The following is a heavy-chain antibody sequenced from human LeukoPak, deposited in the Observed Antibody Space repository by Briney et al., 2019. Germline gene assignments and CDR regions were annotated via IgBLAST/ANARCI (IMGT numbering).Heavy chain of an antibody. CDR1: GGTFSSYA. Sequence: GASVKVSCKASGGTFSSYAISWVRQAPGQGLEWMVGIIPIFGTANYAQKFQGRVTITADESTSTAYMELSSLRSEDTAVYYCARDSRETVAGTGDAFDIWGQGTMVTVSS. D-gene: IGHD6-19*01. CDR2: IIPIFGTA. CDR3: ARDSRETVAGTGDAFDI. J-gene: IGHJ3*02. V-gene: IGHV1-69*13.